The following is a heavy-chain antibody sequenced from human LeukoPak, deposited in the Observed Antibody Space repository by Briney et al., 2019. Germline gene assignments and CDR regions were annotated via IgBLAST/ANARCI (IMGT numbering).Heavy chain of an antibody. J-gene: IGHJ4*02. CDR2: IYYSGST. CDR1: GGSISSYY. Sequence: SETLSLTCTVSGGSISSYYWSWIRQPPGKGLEWIGYIYYSGSTNYNPYLKSRVTISVDPSKNQFSLKLSSVTAADTAVYYCARAARLQLGLDYWGQGTLVTVSS. CDR3: ARAARLQLGLDY. D-gene: IGHD1-1*01. V-gene: IGHV4-59*01.